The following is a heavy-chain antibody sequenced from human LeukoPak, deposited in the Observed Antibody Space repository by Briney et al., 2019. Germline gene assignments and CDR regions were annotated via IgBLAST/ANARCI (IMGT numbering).Heavy chain of an antibody. V-gene: IGHV4-59*01. CDR1: VGSISSDN. Sequence: SETLSLTRTVSVGSISSDNWTCIRQPPGGGREGSGYIYYSGDTNYNPSLKSRVTMSVDTSKNQFSLKLGPVTAADTALYYCARASSGYQGAFDIWGQGTMVTVSS. CDR3: ARASSGYQGAFDI. J-gene: IGHJ3*02. CDR2: IYYSGDT. D-gene: IGHD3-22*01.